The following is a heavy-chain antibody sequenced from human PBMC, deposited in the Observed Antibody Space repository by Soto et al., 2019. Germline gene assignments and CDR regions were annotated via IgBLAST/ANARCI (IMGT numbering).Heavy chain of an antibody. J-gene: IGHJ4*02. Sequence: QLQLQESGSGLVKPSQTLSLTCAVSGGSISSGGYSWSWLRQPPGKGLEWIGYIYHSGSTYYNPSLKSRVTISVDRSKNQFSLKLSSVTAADTAVYYGARASTTVTPLDYWGQGTLVTVSS. CDR1: GGSISSGGYS. CDR3: ARASTTVTPLDY. CDR2: IYHSGST. D-gene: IGHD4-17*01. V-gene: IGHV4-30-2*01.